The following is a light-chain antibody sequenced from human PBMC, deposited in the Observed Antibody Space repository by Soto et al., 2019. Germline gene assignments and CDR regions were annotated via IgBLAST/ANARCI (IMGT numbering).Light chain of an antibody. CDR2: DAS. J-gene: IGKJ4*01. CDR3: QQRSDWPLT. V-gene: IGKV3-11*01. Sequence: EIVLTQSPATLSLSPGERATLSCKASQNIRTHLAWYLQKSGQPPRLLIFDASNRATGIPLRFSGSGSGTDFTLTISSLEPEDSGLYYCQQRSDWPLTFGGGARVEVK. CDR1: QNIRTH.